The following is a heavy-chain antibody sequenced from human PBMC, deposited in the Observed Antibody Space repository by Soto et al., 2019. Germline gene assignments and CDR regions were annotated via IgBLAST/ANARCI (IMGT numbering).Heavy chain of an antibody. D-gene: IGHD7-27*01. CDR1: GFILSDCA. J-gene: IGHJ6*03. V-gene: IGHV3-48*01. Sequence: GGSLRLSCATSGFILSDCAMNWVRQAPGKGLEWVSYISSSSSVIDYADSVKGRFTVSRDHARNSLYLQMNSLRAEDTAVYYCARDLSWGSNWYYYMDVWGKGTTVTVSS. CDR3: ARDLSWGSNWYYYMDV. CDR2: ISSSSSVI.